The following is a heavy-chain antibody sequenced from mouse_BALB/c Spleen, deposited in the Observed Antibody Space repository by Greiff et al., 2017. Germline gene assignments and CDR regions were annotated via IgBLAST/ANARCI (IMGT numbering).Heavy chain of an antibody. CDR1: GFTFSSYT. Sequence: EVKLVESGGGLVKPGGSLKLSCAASGFTFSSYTMSWVRQTPEKRLEWVATISSGGSYTYYPDSVKGRFTISRDNAKNTLYLQMSSLKSEDTAMYYCTRDYGDDEAYWGQGTLVTVSA. CDR2: ISSGGSYT. V-gene: IGHV5-6-4*01. D-gene: IGHD2-2*01. CDR3: TRDYGDDEAY. J-gene: IGHJ3*01.